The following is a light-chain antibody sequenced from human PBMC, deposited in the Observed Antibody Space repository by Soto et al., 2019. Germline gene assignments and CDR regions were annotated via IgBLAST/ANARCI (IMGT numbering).Light chain of an antibody. Sequence: DIVMTQSPLSLSVTPGEPASISCRSSQSLLHSNGHHYLDWYLQKPGQSPQLLIYLASNRASGVPDRVSGSGSGADFTLRISRVEAEDVVVYFCMQGLEIPSFGQGTKLEI. CDR3: MQGLEIPS. CDR1: QSLLHSNGHHY. J-gene: IGKJ2*03. CDR2: LAS. V-gene: IGKV2-28*01.